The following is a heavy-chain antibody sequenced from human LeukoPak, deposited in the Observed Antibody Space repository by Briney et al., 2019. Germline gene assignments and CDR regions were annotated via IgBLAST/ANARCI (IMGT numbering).Heavy chain of an antibody. Sequence: TGASLRLSCAASGFTFSNYGMHWVRQAPGKGLEWVAVISYDGSNKYYADSAKGRFTISRDNSKNTLYLQMNSLRAEDTAVYYCAKDRGLRYFDWLSELDYWGQGTLVTVSS. V-gene: IGHV3-30*18. CDR1: GFTFSNYG. J-gene: IGHJ4*02. D-gene: IGHD3-9*01. CDR2: ISYDGSNK. CDR3: AKDRGLRYFDWLSELDY.